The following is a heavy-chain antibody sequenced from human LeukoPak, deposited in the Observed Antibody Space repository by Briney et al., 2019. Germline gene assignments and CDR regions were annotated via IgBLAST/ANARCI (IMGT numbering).Heavy chain of an antibody. CDR1: GFTFINYA. V-gene: IGHV3-23*01. D-gene: IGHD3-10*01. CDR2: ISGSGGST. CDR3: AKALYGSGSYPFDY. Sequence: GGSLRLSCAASGFTFINYAMAWVRQAPGKGLECVSAISGSGGSTYNADSAKGRFTISRDNSQNTLYLQMNSLRAEDTAVYYCAKALYGSGSYPFDYWGQGTLVTVSS. J-gene: IGHJ4*02.